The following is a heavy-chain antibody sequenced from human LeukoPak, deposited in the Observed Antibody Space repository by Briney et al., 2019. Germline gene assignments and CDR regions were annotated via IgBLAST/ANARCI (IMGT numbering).Heavy chain of an antibody. CDR2: IYYSGST. D-gene: IGHD3-9*01. Sequence: PSETLSLTCTVSGGSISSGDYYWSWIRQPPGKGLEWIGYIYYSGSTYYNPSLKSRVTISVDTSKNQFSLKLSSVTAADTAVYYCAREGYDILTGYQLGIDYWGQGTLVTVSS. V-gene: IGHV4-30-4*01. CDR3: AREGYDILTGYQLGIDY. CDR1: GGSISSGDYY. J-gene: IGHJ4*02.